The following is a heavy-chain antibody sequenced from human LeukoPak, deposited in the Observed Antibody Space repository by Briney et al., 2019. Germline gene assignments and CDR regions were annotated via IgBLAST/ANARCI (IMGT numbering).Heavy chain of an antibody. CDR1: GYTFTGYY. V-gene: IGHV1-2*02. Sequence: ASGKVSCKASGYTFTGYYIHWVRQAPGQGPEWMGWIDPKNGGTDHAQRFQGRVTMTRDTSISTAYMELTNLRSDDTAVYYCAPTHGNGYHYYDYWGQGTQVTVSS. CDR2: IDPKNGGT. J-gene: IGHJ4*02. D-gene: IGHD5-12*01. CDR3: APTHGNGYHYYDY.